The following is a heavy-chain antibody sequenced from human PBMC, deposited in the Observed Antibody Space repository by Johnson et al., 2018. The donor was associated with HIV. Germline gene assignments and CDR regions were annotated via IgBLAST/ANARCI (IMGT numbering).Heavy chain of an antibody. CDR2: ISYDGSNT. Sequence: QVQLVESGGGVVQPGRSLRLSCSASGFTFSSYAMHWVRQAPGKGLEWVAVISYDGSNTYYAASVKGRFTISRDNSKNTLYLQMNSLRAEDTAVYYCARDGGSTRGDAFDIWGQGTMVTVSS. D-gene: IGHD1-26*01. J-gene: IGHJ3*02. CDR3: ARDGGSTRGDAFDI. CDR1: GFTFSSYA. V-gene: IGHV3-30*04.